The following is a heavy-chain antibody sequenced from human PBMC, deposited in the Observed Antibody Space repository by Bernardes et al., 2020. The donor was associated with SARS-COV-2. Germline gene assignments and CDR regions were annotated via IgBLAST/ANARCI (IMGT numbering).Heavy chain of an antibody. CDR2: ITDSGDST. D-gene: IGHD1-26*01. CDR3: AKRRVEWELLHYFDS. Sequence: GGSLRLSCEVSGFTFSSYTMNWVRQAPGKGLEWVSTITDSGDSTYYADSVKGRFTISRDNSKDRLYLQMNSLLAEDTAVYFCAKRRVEWELLHYFDSWGQGTLVTVSS. J-gene: IGHJ4*02. V-gene: IGHV3-23*01. CDR1: GFTFSSYT.